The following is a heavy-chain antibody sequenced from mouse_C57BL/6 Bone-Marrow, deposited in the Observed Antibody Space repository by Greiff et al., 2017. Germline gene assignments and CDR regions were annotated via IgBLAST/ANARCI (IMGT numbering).Heavy chain of an antibody. V-gene: IGHV5-17*01. CDR1: GFTFSDYG. Sequence: VQLQQSGGGLVKPGGSLKLSCAASGFTFSDYGMHWVRQAPEKGLEWVAYISSGSSTIYYADTVKGRFTISRDNAKNTLFLQMNSLRSEDTAMYYCARGKPAWFAYWGQGTLVTVSA. CDR3: ARGKPAWFAY. J-gene: IGHJ3*01. CDR2: ISSGSSTI.